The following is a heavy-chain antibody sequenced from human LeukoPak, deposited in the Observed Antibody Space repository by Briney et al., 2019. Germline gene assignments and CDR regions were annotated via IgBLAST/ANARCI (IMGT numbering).Heavy chain of an antibody. CDR1: GFTFSSYA. Sequence: GRSLRLSCAASGFTFSSYAMYWVRQAPGKGLEWVAVISYDGSDKFYADSVKGRFNISRDNSKNTLYLQMNSLRAEDTAVYYCARPSRIGYSNGLVLQHWGQGTLVTVSS. D-gene: IGHD4-11*01. V-gene: IGHV3-30*14. J-gene: IGHJ1*01. CDR3: ARPSRIGYSNGLVLQH. CDR2: ISYDGSDK.